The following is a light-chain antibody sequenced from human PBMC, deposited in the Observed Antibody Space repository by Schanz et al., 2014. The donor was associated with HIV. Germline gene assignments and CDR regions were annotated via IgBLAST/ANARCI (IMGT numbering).Light chain of an antibody. Sequence: QSALTQPASVSGSPGQSITISCTGTSSDVGSYNLVSWYRQHPGKVPKVMIYEVTKRPSGVSNRFSGSKSGNTASLTISGXXXEDEADYYCCSYTTTSTYVFGAGTKLTVL. CDR1: SSDVGSYNL. V-gene: IGLV2-23*02. CDR3: CSYTTTSTYV. CDR2: EVT. J-gene: IGLJ1*01.